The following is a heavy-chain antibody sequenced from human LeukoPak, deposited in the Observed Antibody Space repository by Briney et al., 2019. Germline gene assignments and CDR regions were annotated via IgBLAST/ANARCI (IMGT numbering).Heavy chain of an antibody. CDR1: GFTFNNFA. CDR3: ARCPRYDAGVDY. V-gene: IGHV3-23*01. Sequence: PGGSLRLSCAASGFTFNNFAMTWIRQAPGKGLEWVSSISFGGGSMYYKDSVKGRFTISRDNSMSTVYLQLSSLRADDSAMYYCARCPRYDAGVDYWGQGTLVTVSS. D-gene: IGHD3-22*01. J-gene: IGHJ4*02. CDR2: ISFGGGSM.